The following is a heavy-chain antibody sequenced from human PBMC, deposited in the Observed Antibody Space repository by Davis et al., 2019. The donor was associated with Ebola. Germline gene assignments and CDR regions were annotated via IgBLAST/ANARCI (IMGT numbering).Heavy chain of an antibody. J-gene: IGHJ4*02. Sequence: GGSLTLSCAASGFTFSSYEMNWVRQAPGQGLEWVSYISSSSSTIYYADPVKGRFTISRDNAKNSLYLQMNSLRDEDTAVYYCARGPGKVAAGKTFFDYWGQGTLVTVSS. D-gene: IGHD6-13*01. CDR1: GFTFSSYE. CDR3: ARGPGKVAAGKTFFDY. CDR2: ISSSSSTI. V-gene: IGHV3-48*02.